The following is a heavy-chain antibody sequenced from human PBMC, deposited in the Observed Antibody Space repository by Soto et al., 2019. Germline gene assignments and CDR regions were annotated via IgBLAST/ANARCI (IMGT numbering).Heavy chain of an antibody. CDR2: LSGSGGTT. V-gene: IGHV3-23*01. CDR3: AKRIAAAGLDAFDI. D-gene: IGHD6-13*01. CDR1: GFIFSSYA. Sequence: EVQLLESGGGLVQPGGSLRLSCAASGFIFSSYAMTWVRQAPGKGLEWVSSLSGSGGTTYYADSVKGRFTISRDNSKNTHYLQMNSLRAEDTAVYYCAKRIAAAGLDAFDIWGQGTMVTVSS. J-gene: IGHJ3*02.